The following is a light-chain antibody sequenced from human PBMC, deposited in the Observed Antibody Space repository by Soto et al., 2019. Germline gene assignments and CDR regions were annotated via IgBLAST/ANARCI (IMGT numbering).Light chain of an antibody. CDR1: SSNIGPNT. CDR2: SSN. CDR3: AVWDDSLNGFV. J-gene: IGLJ1*01. Sequence: QSVLTQPPSVSGTPGQRVTISCSGSSSNIGPNTVNWYQQLPGTAPKLLIYSSNQRPSGVPDRFSGSKSGTSASLAISGLQSEDEADYYCAVWDDSLNGFVFGTGTKVTVL. V-gene: IGLV1-44*01.